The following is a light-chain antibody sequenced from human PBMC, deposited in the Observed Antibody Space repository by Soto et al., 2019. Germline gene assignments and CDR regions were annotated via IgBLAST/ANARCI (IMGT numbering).Light chain of an antibody. Sequence: DIQVTQSPSSLSASVGDRVTITCRASQSISTFLNWYQQKPGKAPKLLIYAASSLQSGVPSRFSGSGSGTDFTLTISSLQPEDFATYYCQQSSSTPLAFGGGTKVEIK. CDR2: AAS. J-gene: IGKJ4*01. CDR1: QSISTF. V-gene: IGKV1-39*01. CDR3: QQSSSTPLA.